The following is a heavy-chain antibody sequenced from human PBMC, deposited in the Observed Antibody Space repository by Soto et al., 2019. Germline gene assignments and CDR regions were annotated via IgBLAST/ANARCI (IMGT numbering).Heavy chain of an antibody. J-gene: IGHJ6*02. CDR3: ARDHSGDPSGWGGGDYYYGMDV. Sequence: KQSQTLSLTCAISGDSVSSNSAAWNWIRQSPSRGLEWLGRTYYRSKWYNDYAVSVKSRITINPDTSKNQFSLQLNSVTPEDTAVYYCARDHSGDPSGWGGGDYYYGMDVWGQGTTVTVSS. V-gene: IGHV6-1*01. CDR1: GDSVSSNSAA. CDR2: TYYRSKWYN. D-gene: IGHD6-19*01.